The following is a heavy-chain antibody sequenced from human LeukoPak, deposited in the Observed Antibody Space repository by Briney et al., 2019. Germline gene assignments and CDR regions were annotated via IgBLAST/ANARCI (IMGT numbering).Heavy chain of an antibody. J-gene: IGHJ6*02. CDR3: ARDGTGTTLYYYYGMDV. CDR2: IYSGGST. Sequence: GGSLRLSCAASGFTVSSNYMSWVRQAPGKGLEWVSVIYSGGSTYYADSVKGRFTISRDNSKNTLYLQMNSLRAEDTAVYYCARDGTGTTLYYYYGMDVWGQGTTVTVSS. V-gene: IGHV3-66*01. CDR1: GFTVSSNY. D-gene: IGHD1-7*01.